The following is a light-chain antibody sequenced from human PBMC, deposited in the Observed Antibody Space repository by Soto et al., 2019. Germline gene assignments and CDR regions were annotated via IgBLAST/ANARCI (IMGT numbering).Light chain of an antibody. J-gene: IGLJ1*01. CDR3: SSYTSSSTYV. V-gene: IGLV2-14*01. CDR2: DVS. Sequence: PRSGSGCSGRWSPFPCNGNSSDVGGYNYVSWYQQHPGKAPKLMIYDVSNRPSGVSNRFSGSKSGNTASLTISGLQAEDEADYYCSSYTSSSTYVFGTGTKVTVL. CDR1: SSDVGGYNY.